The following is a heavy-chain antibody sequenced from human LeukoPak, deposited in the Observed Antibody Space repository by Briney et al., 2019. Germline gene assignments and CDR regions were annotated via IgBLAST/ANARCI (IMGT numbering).Heavy chain of an antibody. J-gene: IGHJ6*03. V-gene: IGHV1-2*02. CDR2: IKPNGGGT. CDR3: ARGAVGYCSSTSRRKLQPYYYYYYMDV. CDR1: GYTFTGYY. Sequence: ASVRVSCKASGYTFTGYYMHWVRQAPGQGLEWMGWIKPNGGGTTYAQTIQGRVTMTRETPISTAYMELSRLRSDDTDVYYCARGAVGYCSSTSRRKLQPYYYYYYMDVWGKGTTVTVSS. D-gene: IGHD2-2*01.